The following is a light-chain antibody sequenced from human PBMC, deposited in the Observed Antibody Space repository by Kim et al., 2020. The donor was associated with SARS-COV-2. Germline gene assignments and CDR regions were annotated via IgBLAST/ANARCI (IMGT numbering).Light chain of an antibody. CDR1: KLGDKF. V-gene: IGLV3-1*01. CDR2: QHT. CDR3: QAWDSTTHV. Sequence: SVSPGQTASITCSGDKLGDKFVSWYQQKPGQSPVVLIYQHTKRPSWIPERFSGSISGNTATLTISGTQAMDEADYYCQAWDSTTHVFGTGTKVTV. J-gene: IGLJ1*01.